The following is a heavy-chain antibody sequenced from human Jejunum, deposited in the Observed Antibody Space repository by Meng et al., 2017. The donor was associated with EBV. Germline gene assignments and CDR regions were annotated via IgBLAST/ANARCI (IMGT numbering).Heavy chain of an antibody. D-gene: IGHD3-22*01. CDR3: ARTYYYDSSGYAPFDY. CDR2: IYYSGST. Sequence: QVQLQESGPGLVKPXGXRSPTCLVSGGSISSSSYYWGWIRQPPGKGLEWIGNIYYSGSTYYNPSLKSRVTISVDTSKNQFSLKLSSVTAADTAVYYCARTYYYDSSGYAPFDYWGQGTLVTVSS. CDR1: GGSISSSSYY. J-gene: IGHJ4*02. V-gene: IGHV4-39*07.